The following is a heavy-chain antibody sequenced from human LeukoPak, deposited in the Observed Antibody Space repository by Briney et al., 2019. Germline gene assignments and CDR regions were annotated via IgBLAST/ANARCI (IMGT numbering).Heavy chain of an antibody. CDR2: INHSGST. CDR3: ARAPTRLGFWFDP. V-gene: IGHV4-34*01. D-gene: IGHD1-1*01. J-gene: IGHJ5*02. Sequence: SETLSLTCAVYGGSFSGYYWSWLRQPPGKGLEWIGEINHSGSTNYNPSLTSRVTISVDTSKNQFSLKLSSVTAADTAVYYCARAPTRLGFWFDPWGQGTLVTVSS. CDR1: GGSFSGYY.